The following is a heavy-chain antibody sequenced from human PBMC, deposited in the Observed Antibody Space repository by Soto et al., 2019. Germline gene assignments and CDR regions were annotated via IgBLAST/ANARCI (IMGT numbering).Heavy chain of an antibody. CDR3: ARGDYYYGMDV. V-gene: IGHV1-69*13. J-gene: IGHJ6*02. CDR2: IIPIFGTA. CDR1: GYIFTSYA. Sequence: AAVKVSCKASGYIFTSYAMDWVRQAPGQGLEWMGGIIPIFGTANYAQKFQGRVTITAGESTSTAYMELSSLRSEDTAVYFCARGDYYYGMDVWGQGTTVTVSS.